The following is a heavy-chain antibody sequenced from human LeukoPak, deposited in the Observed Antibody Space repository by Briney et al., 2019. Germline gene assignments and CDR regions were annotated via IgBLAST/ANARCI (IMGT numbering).Heavy chain of an antibody. Sequence: GGSLRLSCAASGFTFSSYGMHWVRQAPGKGLEWVAVIWYDGSNKYYADSVKGRFTISRDNSKNTLYLQMNSLRAEDTAVYYCARVSVAGIHDAFDIWGQGTMVTVSS. CDR1: GFTFSSYG. J-gene: IGHJ3*02. CDR3: ARVSVAGIHDAFDI. V-gene: IGHV3-33*01. CDR2: IWYDGSNK. D-gene: IGHD6-19*01.